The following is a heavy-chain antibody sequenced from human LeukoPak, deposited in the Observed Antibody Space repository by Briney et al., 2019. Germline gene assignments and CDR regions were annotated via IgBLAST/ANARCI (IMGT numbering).Heavy chain of an antibody. CDR2: MNPNSGNT. CDR3: ARDLVAAGRVNFDY. J-gene: IGHJ4*02. V-gene: IGHV1-8*01. D-gene: IGHD6-13*01. CDR1: GYTFTSYD. Sequence: ASVKVSCKASGYTFTSYDINWVRQATGQGLEWMGWMNPNSGNTGYAQKFQGRVTMTRNTSISTAYMELSSLRSEDTAVYYCARDLVAAGRVNFDYWGQGTLVTVSS.